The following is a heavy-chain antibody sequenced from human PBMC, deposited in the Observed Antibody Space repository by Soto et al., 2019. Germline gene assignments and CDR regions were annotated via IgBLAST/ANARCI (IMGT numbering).Heavy chain of an antibody. J-gene: IGHJ4*02. CDR3: AKDPSPTYYYDSSGYYPSPFFDY. CDR2: ISSSGGTT. D-gene: IGHD3-22*01. V-gene: IGHV3-23*01. Sequence: GGSLRLSCVASGFTFSTYAMSWVRQAPGKGLEWVSAISSSGGTTHDADSVKGRFTISRDNSKNTLYLQMNSLRAEDTAVYYCAKDPSPTYYYDSSGYYPSPFFDYWGQGTLVTVSS. CDR1: GFTFSTYA.